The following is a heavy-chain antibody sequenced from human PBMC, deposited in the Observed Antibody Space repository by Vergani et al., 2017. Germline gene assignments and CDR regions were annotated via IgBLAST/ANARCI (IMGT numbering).Heavy chain of an antibody. CDR1: GGTFSSYA. V-gene: IGHV1-69*04. Sequence: QVQLVQSGAEVKKPGSSVKVSCKASGGTFSSYAISWVRQAPGQGLEWMGRIIPILGIANYAQKFQGRVTITADKSTSTAYMELSSLRSEDTSVYYCARVRDSSGYYHYYGMDVWGQGTTVTVSS. CDR3: ARVRDSSGYYHYYGMDV. CDR2: IIPILGIA. J-gene: IGHJ6*02. D-gene: IGHD3-22*01.